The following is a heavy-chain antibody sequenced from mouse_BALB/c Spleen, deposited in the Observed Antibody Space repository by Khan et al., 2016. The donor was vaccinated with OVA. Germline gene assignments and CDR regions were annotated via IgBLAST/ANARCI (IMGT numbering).Heavy chain of an antibody. J-gene: IGHJ3*01. V-gene: IGHV1-18*01. D-gene: IGHD2-12*01. Sequence: IQFVQSEPDLVKPGASVKISCKASGYSFTLYYMTWVKQSHGKSLQWIGRGNPNIGGSDSNQELKGKAKLTVGKSTHTVYMELHRLTSEDTAVYYCARGDDFFAYWGQGTLVTVSA. CDR3: ARGDDFFAY. CDR1: GYSFTLYY. CDR2: GNPNIGGS.